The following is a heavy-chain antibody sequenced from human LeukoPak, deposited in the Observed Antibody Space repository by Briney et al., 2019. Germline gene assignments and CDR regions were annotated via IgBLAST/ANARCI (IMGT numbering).Heavy chain of an antibody. Sequence: SVKVSCKASGGTFSSYAISWVRQAPGQGLEWMGGIIPIFGTANYAQKFQGRVTITRDTSASTAYMELSSLRSEDTAVYYCASSAWGSGFEYFQHWGQGTLVTVSS. V-gene: IGHV1-69*05. J-gene: IGHJ1*01. CDR1: GGTFSSYA. CDR2: IIPIFGTA. D-gene: IGHD6-19*01. CDR3: ASSAWGSGFEYFQH.